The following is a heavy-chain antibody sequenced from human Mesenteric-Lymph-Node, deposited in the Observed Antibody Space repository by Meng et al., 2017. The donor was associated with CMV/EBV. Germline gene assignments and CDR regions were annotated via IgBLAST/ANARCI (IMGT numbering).Heavy chain of an antibody. CDR2: MNPNSGNT. CDR3: ARKYGSGSFDY. D-gene: IGHD3-10*01. J-gene: IGHJ4*02. CDR1: RDTFSNYD. Sequence: SCKASRDTFSNYDVNWVRQATGQGLEWMGWMNPNSGNTGYAQKLQGRVTMTRNTSISTAYMELSSLRSEDTAVYYCARKYGSGSFDYWGQGTLVTVSS. V-gene: IGHV1-8*01.